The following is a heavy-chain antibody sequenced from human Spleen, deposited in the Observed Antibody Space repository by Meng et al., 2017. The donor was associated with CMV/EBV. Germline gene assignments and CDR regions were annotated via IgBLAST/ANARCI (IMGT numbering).Heavy chain of an antibody. CDR2: INGYNGNT. CDR3: ARVTPKEWELLQFPEDY. Sequence: ASVKVSCKTSGYSFTTYGLSWVRQAPGQGLEWMGWINGYNGNTKYAQKFQGRVTMTTDTHTTTAYMELRSLRSDDTAVYYCARVTPKEWELLQFPEDYWGQGTLVTVSS. CDR1: GYSFTTYG. V-gene: IGHV1-18*01. D-gene: IGHD1-26*01. J-gene: IGHJ4*02.